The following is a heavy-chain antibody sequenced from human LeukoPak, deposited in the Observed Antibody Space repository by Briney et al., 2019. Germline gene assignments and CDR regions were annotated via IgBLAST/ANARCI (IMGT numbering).Heavy chain of an antibody. CDR1: GGSISSSSYY. J-gene: IGHJ5*02. D-gene: IGHD3-10*01. CDR2: IYYSGST. Sequence: SETLSLTCTVSGGSISSSSYYWGWIRQPPGKGLEWIGSIYYSGSTYYNPSLKSRVTISVDTSKNQFSLKLSSVTAADTAVYYCAREDLRGGSVPFDPWGQGTLVTVSS. CDR3: AREDLRGGSVPFDP. V-gene: IGHV4-39*07.